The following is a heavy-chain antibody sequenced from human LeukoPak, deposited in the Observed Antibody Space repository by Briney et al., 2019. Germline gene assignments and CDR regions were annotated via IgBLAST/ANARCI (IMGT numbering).Heavy chain of an antibody. V-gene: IGHV1-69*04. Sequence: SVKVSCKASGHTFDTFAITWVRLAPGQGLDWMGRIIPIFGITHYAPHFQGRLTMTADTSTKTAYMEMSSLRSDDTAVYYCAQGPHDYGDFVFFWGQGTLVTVTS. D-gene: IGHD4-17*01. J-gene: IGHJ4*02. CDR1: GHTFDTFA. CDR3: AQGPHDYGDFVFF. CDR2: IIPIFGIT.